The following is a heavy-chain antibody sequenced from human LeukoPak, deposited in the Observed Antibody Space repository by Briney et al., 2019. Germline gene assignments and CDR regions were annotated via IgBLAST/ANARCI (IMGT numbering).Heavy chain of an antibody. CDR1: GFTFSSYS. Sequence: GGPLRLSCAASGFTFSSYSMNWVRQAPGKGLEWVSYISSSSSTIYYADSVKGRFTISRDNAKNSLYLQMNSLRAEDTAVYYCAREPTYYDFWSGYSWFDYWGQGTLVTVSS. D-gene: IGHD3-3*01. V-gene: IGHV3-48*01. CDR3: AREPTYYDFWSGYSWFDY. CDR2: ISSSSSTI. J-gene: IGHJ4*02.